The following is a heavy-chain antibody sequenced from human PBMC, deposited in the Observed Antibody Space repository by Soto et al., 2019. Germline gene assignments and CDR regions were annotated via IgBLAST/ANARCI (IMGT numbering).Heavy chain of an antibody. V-gene: IGHV1-18*01. CDR3: ARDYDYDILTGYYVGIDY. Sequence: QVQLVQSGAEVKKPGASVKVSCKASGYTFTSYGISWVRQAPGQGLEWMGWISAYNGNTNYAQKLQGRVTMTTDTSTSTAYMGLRSLRSDDTAVYYCARDYDYDILTGYYVGIDYWGQGTLVTVSS. D-gene: IGHD3-9*01. J-gene: IGHJ4*02. CDR2: ISAYNGNT. CDR1: GYTFTSYG.